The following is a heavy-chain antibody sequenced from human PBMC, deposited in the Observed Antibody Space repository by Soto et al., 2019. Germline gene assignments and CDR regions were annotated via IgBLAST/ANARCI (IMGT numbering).Heavy chain of an antibody. CDR2: INPNSGGT. CDR1: GYTFTGYY. V-gene: IGHV1-2*04. J-gene: IGHJ6*02. D-gene: IGHD2-15*01. Sequence: GASVKVSCKASGYTFTGYYMHWVRQAPGQGLEWMGWINPNSGGTNYAQKFQGWVTMTRDTSISTAYMELSRLRSDDTAVYYCARATTVVAMGYYYYGMDVWGQGTTVTVSS. CDR3: ARATTVVAMGYYYYGMDV.